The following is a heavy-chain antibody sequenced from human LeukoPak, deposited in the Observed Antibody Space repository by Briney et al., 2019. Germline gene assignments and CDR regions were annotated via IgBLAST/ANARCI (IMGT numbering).Heavy chain of an antibody. D-gene: IGHD3-10*01. J-gene: IGHJ4*02. Sequence: SQTLSLTCTVSGGSVTSGGYYWSWIRQHPEKGLEWIGYVYYTGSTYYNPSLKSRVTISSDTSKNQFSLKLSSVTAADTAVYYCAREIVLWFGVLDYWGQGTLVTVSS. CDR1: GGSVTSGGYY. CDR2: VYYTGST. CDR3: AREIVLWFGVLDY. V-gene: IGHV4-31*03.